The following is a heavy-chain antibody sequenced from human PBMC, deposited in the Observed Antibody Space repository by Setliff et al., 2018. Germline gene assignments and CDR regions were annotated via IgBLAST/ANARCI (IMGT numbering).Heavy chain of an antibody. Sequence: GESLKISCKASGYSFTDNWVGWVRHVPGKGLDWVGIIYPADSETVYSPSFEGHVTISVDRSTTTLYLQWSRLEASDSAVYYCTRRYGSGSFQDYWGQGTPVTVS. CDR2: IYPADSET. V-gene: IGHV5-51*01. J-gene: IGHJ4*02. CDR3: TRRYGSGSFQDY. D-gene: IGHD3-10*01. CDR1: GYSFTDNW.